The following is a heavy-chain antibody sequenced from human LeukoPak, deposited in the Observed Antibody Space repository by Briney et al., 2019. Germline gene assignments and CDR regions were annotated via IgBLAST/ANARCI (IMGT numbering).Heavy chain of an antibody. CDR3: ARVPLYGDYDY. J-gene: IGHJ4*02. CDR1: GYTFTGYY. CDR2: INPNSGGT. V-gene: IGHV1-2*06. D-gene: IGHD4-17*01. Sequence: ASVKVSCKASGYTFTGYYMHWVRQAPGQGLEWMGRINPNSGGTNYAQKFQGRVTMTRDTSISAAYMELSRLRSDDTAVYYCARVPLYGDYDYWGQGTLVTVSS.